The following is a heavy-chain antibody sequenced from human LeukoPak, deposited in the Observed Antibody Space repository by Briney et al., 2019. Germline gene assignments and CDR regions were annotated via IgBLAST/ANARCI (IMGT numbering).Heavy chain of an antibody. Sequence: SSETLSLTCAVYGGSFSGYYWSWIRQPPGKGLEWIGEINHSGSTNYNPSLKSRVTISVDTSKNQFSLKLSSVTAADTAVYYCARAIAARFSWFDPWGQGTLVTVSS. CDR1: GGSFSGYY. CDR2: INHSGST. V-gene: IGHV4-34*01. CDR3: ARAIAARFSWFDP. J-gene: IGHJ5*02. D-gene: IGHD6-6*01.